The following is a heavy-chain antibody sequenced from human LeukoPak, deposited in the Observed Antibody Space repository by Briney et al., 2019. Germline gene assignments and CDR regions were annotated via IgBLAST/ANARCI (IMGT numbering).Heavy chain of an antibody. CDR2: INHSGST. V-gene: IGHV4-34*01. Sequence: PSETLSLTCAVYGGSFSGYYWSWIRQPPGKGLEWIGEINHSGSTNYNPSLKSRVTISVDTSKNQFSLKLSSVTAADTAVYYCARAPVTTKGVGVFDIWGKGTMVTVSS. D-gene: IGHD4-17*01. CDR1: GGSFSGYY. J-gene: IGHJ3*02. CDR3: ARAPVTTKGVGVFDI.